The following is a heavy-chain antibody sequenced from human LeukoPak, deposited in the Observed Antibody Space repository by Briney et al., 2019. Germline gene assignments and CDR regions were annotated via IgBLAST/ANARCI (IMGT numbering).Heavy chain of an antibody. J-gene: IGHJ4*02. CDR3: AKLYYDYVWGSYFL. CDR2: ISGSGGST. CDR1: GFTFSSYA. Sequence: GGSLRLSCAASGFTFSSYAMSWVRQAPGKGLEWVSAISGSGGSTYYADSVKGWFTISRDNSKNTLYPQMNSLRAEDTAVYYCAKLYYDYVWGSYFLWGQGTLVTVSS. D-gene: IGHD3-16*01. V-gene: IGHV3-23*01.